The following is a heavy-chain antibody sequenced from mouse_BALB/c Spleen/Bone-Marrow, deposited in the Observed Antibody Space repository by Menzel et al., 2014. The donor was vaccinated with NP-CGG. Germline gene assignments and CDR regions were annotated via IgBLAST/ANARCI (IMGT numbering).Heavy chain of an antibody. CDR3: TRPPFPYYYDEGAWFAY. V-gene: IGHV6-6*02. CDR2: IRLKSNNYAT. J-gene: IGHJ3*01. Sequence: EVMLVESGGGLVQPGGSMKLSCVASGFTFGNYWMNWVRQSPEKGLEWVAEIRLKSNNYATHYAESVKGRFTISRDDSKSSVYLQMNNLRAEDTGIYYCTRPPFPYYYDEGAWFAYWGQGTLVTVSA. D-gene: IGHD2-4*01. CDR1: GFTFGNYW.